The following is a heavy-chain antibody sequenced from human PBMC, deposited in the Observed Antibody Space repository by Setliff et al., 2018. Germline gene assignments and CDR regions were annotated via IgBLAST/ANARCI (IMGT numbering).Heavy chain of an antibody. CDR1: GFSFSTYT. Sequence: GGSLRLSCVASGFSFSTYTVHWVRQAPGKGLEWISADGANEYYADSVKGRFDISRDSSKNTVYLQMNSLTAEDTAMYYCATLSKDLNYWGQGTLVTVSS. D-gene: IGHD3-3*01. CDR3: ATLSKDLNY. V-gene: IGHV3-30*07. CDR2: ISADGANE. J-gene: IGHJ4*02.